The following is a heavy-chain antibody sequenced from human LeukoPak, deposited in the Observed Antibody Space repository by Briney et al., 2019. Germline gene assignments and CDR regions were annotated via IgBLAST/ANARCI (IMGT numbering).Heavy chain of an antibody. CDR1: GGSFSGYY. Sequence: SETLSLTCAVYGGSFSGYYWSWIRQPPGKGLEWIGEINHSGSTNYNPSLKSRVTISVDTSKSQFSLKLSSVTAADTAVYYCAMGDYYYYGMDVWGQGTTVTVSS. CDR3: AMGDYYYYGMDV. D-gene: IGHD1-26*01. J-gene: IGHJ6*02. CDR2: INHSGST. V-gene: IGHV4-34*01.